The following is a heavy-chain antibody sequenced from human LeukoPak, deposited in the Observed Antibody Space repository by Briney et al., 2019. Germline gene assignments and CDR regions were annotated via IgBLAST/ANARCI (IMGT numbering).Heavy chain of an antibody. J-gene: IGHJ6*03. CDR3: ARGRIPARLRELGVVTDRHYYMDV. V-gene: IGHV1-18*01. CDR1: GYTFTNFA. D-gene: IGHD3-3*01. Sequence: ASVKVSCKASGYTFTNFAISWVRQAPGQGLEWMGWINPYNGNTKYALKVQGRVTMTTDTSTSTAYMELRSLSPDDTAVFYCARGRIPARLRELGVVTDRHYYMDVRGKGTTVTVSS. CDR2: INPYNGNT.